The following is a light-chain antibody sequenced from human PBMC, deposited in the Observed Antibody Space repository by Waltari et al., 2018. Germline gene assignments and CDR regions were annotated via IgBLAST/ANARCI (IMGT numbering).Light chain of an antibody. Sequence: DIVMTQSPDSLAVSLGERATINCKSSKSVLYSSNNKNYLAWYQQKPGHPPKLLIYWASTRESGVPDRFSGSGSGTDSTLTISSLQAEDVAVYFCQQYYSTPPSFGPGTKVDIK. V-gene: IGKV4-1*01. J-gene: IGKJ3*01. CDR3: QQYYSTPPS. CDR1: KSVLYSSNNKNY. CDR2: WAS.